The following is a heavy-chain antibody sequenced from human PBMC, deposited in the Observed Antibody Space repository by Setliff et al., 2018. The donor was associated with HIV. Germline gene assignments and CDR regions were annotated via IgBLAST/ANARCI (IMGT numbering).Heavy chain of an antibody. D-gene: IGHD4-17*01. Sequence: ASVKVSCKASGYTFTDYYMHWVRQAPGQGLEWMGRINPNSGSTKYAQNFQDRVTMTRDTSISTAYMELSRLRSDDTAVYYCSRELYEYGDFHDAFDIWGRGTMVTVSS. CDR2: INPNSGST. J-gene: IGHJ3*02. CDR3: SRELYEYGDFHDAFDI. V-gene: IGHV1-2*06. CDR1: GYTFTDYY.